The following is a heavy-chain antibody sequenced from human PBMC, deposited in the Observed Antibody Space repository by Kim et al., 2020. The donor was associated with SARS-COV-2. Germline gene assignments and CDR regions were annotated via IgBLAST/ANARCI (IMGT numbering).Heavy chain of an antibody. CDR1: GGTFSSYA. D-gene: IGHD1-1*01. CDR2: IIPIFGTA. Sequence: SVKVSCKASGGTFSSYAISWVRQAPGQGLEWMGGIIPIFGTANYAQKFQGRVTITADESTSTAYMELSSLRSEDTAVYYCASWKDRILDAFDIWGQGTMVTVSS. CDR3: ASWKDRILDAFDI. V-gene: IGHV1-69*13. J-gene: IGHJ3*02.